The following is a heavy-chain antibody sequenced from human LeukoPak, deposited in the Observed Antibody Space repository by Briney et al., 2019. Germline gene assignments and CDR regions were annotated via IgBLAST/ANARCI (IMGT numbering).Heavy chain of an antibody. V-gene: IGHV3-33*01. CDR2: IWYDGSNK. D-gene: IGHD3-22*01. J-gene: IGHJ4*02. CDR3: VRELPPVVQYYFDY. Sequence: GGSLRLSCAASGFTFSGYGMHWVRQAPGKGLEWVAVIWYDGSNKYYADSVKGRFTISRDNSRNTLYLQMNSLRAEDTAVYYCVRELPPVVQYYFDYWGPGTLVTVSS. CDR1: GFTFSGYG.